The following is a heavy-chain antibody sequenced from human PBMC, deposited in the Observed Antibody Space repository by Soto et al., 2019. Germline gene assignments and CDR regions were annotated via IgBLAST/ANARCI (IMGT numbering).Heavy chain of an antibody. D-gene: IGHD2-2*01. Sequence: QVQLVEFGGGVVQPGRSLRLSCAASRFTFSNYAMHWVRQAPGKGLQWVALISFDGSTKYYADSVKGRFTISRDNSKNTLYLQMNSLRAEDTAVYYCARRPGYCSTTRCYEGDFAMDVWGQGTTVTVSS. CDR2: ISFDGSTK. CDR3: ARRPGYCSTTRCYEGDFAMDV. J-gene: IGHJ6*01. CDR1: RFTFSNYA. V-gene: IGHV3-30-3*01.